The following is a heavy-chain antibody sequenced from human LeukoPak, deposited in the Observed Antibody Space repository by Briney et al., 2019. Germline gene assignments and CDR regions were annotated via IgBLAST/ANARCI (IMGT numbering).Heavy chain of an antibody. Sequence: SGGSLRLSCADPGFTFSSYEMNSGRQAPGKGLEWVSYISSSGSTIYYADSVKGRFTISRDNAKNSLYLQMNSLRAEDTAVYYCGSPGSIAVAGTAFDYWGQGTLVTVSS. CDR3: GSPGSIAVAGTAFDY. J-gene: IGHJ4*02. CDR1: GFTFSSYE. D-gene: IGHD6-19*01. V-gene: IGHV3-48*03. CDR2: ISSSGSTI.